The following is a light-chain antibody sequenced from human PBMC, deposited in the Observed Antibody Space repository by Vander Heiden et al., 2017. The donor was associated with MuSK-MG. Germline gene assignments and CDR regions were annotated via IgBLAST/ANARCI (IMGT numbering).Light chain of an antibody. CDR1: SSDVGSYNL. CDR3: CSYAGSSTWV. V-gene: IGLV2-23*01. J-gene: IGLJ3*02. Sequence: QSALTQPTSVSGSPGPSITISCTGTSSDVGSYNLVSWYQQHPGNAPKLMIYEGSKRPAGVSNRFSGSKSGNTASPTISGLQAEDEADYYCCSYAGSSTWVFGGGTKLTVL. CDR2: EGS.